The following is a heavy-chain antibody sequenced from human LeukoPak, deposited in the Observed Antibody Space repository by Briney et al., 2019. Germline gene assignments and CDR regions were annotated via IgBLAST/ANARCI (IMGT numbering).Heavy chain of an antibody. Sequence: SVTVSCKASGGTFSSYAISWVRQAPGQGLEWMGGIIPTFGTANYAQKFQGRVTITADESTSTAYMELSSLRSEDTAVYYCARDRTYGSYYYGMDVWGQGTTVTVSS. J-gene: IGHJ6*02. CDR2: IIPTFGTA. V-gene: IGHV1-69*13. CDR1: GGTFSSYA. D-gene: IGHD4-17*01. CDR3: ARDRTYGSYYYGMDV.